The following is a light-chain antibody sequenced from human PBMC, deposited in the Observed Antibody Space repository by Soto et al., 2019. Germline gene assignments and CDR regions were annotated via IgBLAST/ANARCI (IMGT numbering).Light chain of an antibody. J-gene: IGKJ1*01. CDR1: QSVSSN. CDR2: GAS. Sequence: EIVMTQSPATLSVSPGERATLSCRASQSVSSNLAWYQQKPGQAPRLLIYGASTRATGIPARFSGSGSGTEFTLTISSLQSEDFATYYCRQYNDYSAWTFGQGTKVEIK. CDR3: RQYNDYSAWT. V-gene: IGKV3-15*01.